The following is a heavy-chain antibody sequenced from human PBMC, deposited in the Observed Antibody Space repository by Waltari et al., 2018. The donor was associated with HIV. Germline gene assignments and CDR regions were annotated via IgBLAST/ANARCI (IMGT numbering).Heavy chain of an antibody. D-gene: IGHD4-17*01. J-gene: IGHJ4*02. V-gene: IGHV3-7*01. CDR1: GFTFSSYW. CDR2: IKQDGSEK. Sequence: EVQLVESGGGLVQPGGSLRLSCVASGFTFSSYWMSWVRQAPGKGLEWVANIKQDGSEKYYVDSVKGRFTISRDNAKNSLYLQMNSLRAEDTAVYYCAREGIYGDYPDYWGQGTLVTVSS. CDR3: AREGIYGDYPDY.